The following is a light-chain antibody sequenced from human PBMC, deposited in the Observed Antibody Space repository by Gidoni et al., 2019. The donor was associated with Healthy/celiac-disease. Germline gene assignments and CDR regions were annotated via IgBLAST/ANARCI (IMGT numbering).Light chain of an antibody. J-gene: IGLJ2*01. CDR2: EVS. V-gene: IGLV2-23*02. CDR1: SSDVGSYNL. CDR3: CSYAGSSTPVV. Sequence: QSALTQPASVSGSPGQSITIYCTGTSSDVGSYNLVSWYQPHPGKAPKLMIYEVSKRPPGVSNRFSGSKSGNTASLTISGLQAEDEADYYCCSYAGSSTPVVFGGGTKLTVL.